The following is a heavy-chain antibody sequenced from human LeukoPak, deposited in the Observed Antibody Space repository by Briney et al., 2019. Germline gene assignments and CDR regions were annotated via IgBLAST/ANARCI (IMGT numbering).Heavy chain of an antibody. CDR1: GFTFSDYY. CDR3: ARGPSYYYYASGSYYNY. V-gene: IGHV3-11*01. D-gene: IGHD3-10*01. J-gene: IGHJ4*02. CDR2: ISSSSSTI. Sequence: PGGSLRLSCAASGFTFSDYYMSWIRQAPGKGLEWISYISSSSSTICHADSVKGRFTISRDNAKDSLYLQMNSLRAEDTAVYYCARGPSYYYYASGSYYNYWGQGTLVTVSS.